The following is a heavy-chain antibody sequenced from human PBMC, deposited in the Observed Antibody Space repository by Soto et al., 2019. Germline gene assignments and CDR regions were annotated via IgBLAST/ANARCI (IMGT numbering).Heavy chain of an antibody. CDR1: GGSISSGVYS. D-gene: IGHD3-22*01. CDR3: ARGSFNFGYPAFGY. CDR2: IYHDENT. V-gene: IGHV4-30-2*01. J-gene: IGHJ4*02. Sequence: PSETLSLTCAVSGGSISSGVYSWTWIRQPPGKGLEYIGYIYHDENTYYNPSLKSRVTISMDRSKNQFSLKLSSVTAADTAIYYCARGSFNFGYPAFGYWIQGTLVIVSS.